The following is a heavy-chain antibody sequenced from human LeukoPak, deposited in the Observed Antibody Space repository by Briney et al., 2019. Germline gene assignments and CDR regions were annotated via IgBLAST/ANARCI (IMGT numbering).Heavy chain of an antibody. CDR2: IIPIFGTA. J-gene: IGHJ4*02. D-gene: IGHD3-10*01. V-gene: IGHV1-69*13. CDR3: ARSETYYYGSGSRWYFDY. Sequence: SVKVSCKASGYTFTNYGISWVRQAPGQGLEWMGGIIPIFGTASYAQKFQGRVTITADESTSTAYMELSSLRSEDTAVYYCARSETYYYGSGSRWYFDYWGQGTLVTVSS. CDR1: GYTFTNYG.